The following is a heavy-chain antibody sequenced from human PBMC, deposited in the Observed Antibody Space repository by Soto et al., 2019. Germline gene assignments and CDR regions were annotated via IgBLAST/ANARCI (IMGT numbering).Heavy chain of an antibody. CDR2: MYHSGAT. D-gene: IGHD3-10*01. CDR1: GGSITSDNW. Sequence: QVQLQESGPGLVKPSETLSLTCAFSGGSITSDNWWTWVRQTPGKGLAGIGEMYHSGATNYSPSLKSRVTILVDKSKNQFSLKLTSVTAADSALYYCARASASSMLRGVIINWGQGTLVTVYS. V-gene: IGHV4-4*02. J-gene: IGHJ4*02. CDR3: ARASASSMLRGVIIN.